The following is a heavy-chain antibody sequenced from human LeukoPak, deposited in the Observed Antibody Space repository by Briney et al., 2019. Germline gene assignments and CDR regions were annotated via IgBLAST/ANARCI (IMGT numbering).Heavy chain of an antibody. Sequence: SETLSLTCAVYGGSFSGYYWSWIRQPPGKGLEWIGEINHSGSTNYNPSLESRVTISVDTSKNQFSLKLSSVTAADTAVYYCRWYYYYYGMDVWGQGTTVTVSS. J-gene: IGHJ6*02. CDR1: GGSFSGYY. CDR2: INHSGST. V-gene: IGHV4-34*01. CDR3: RWYYYYYGMDV. D-gene: IGHD4-23*01.